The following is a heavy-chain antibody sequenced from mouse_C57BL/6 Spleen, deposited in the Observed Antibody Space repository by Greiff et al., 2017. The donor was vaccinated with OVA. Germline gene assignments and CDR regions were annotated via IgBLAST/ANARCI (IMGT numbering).Heavy chain of an antibody. V-gene: IGHV5-4*01. D-gene: IGHD2-4*01. CDR2: ISDGGSYT. CDR3: ARPMDYDKGFAY. Sequence: DVQLVESGGGLVKPGGSLKLSCAASGFTFSSYAMSWVRQTPEKRLEWVATISDGGSYTYYPDNVKGRFTISRDNAKNNLYLQMSHLKSEDTAMYYCARPMDYDKGFAYWGQGTLVTVSA. J-gene: IGHJ3*01. CDR1: GFTFSSYA.